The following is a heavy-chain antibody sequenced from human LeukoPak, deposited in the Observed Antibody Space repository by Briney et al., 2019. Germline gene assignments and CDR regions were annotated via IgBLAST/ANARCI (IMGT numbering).Heavy chain of an antibody. Sequence: GESLKISCKGSGYRFSSYWIGWVRQMPGKGLEWMGIIYPGDSDTKYSLSFQGQVTISADKSITTAYLQWSSLKDSATVMYYCAVLFGVLISPPKAFDIWGQGTMVTVAS. J-gene: IGHJ3*02. V-gene: IGHV5-51*01. CDR3: AVLFGVLISPPKAFDI. CDR1: GYRFSSYW. CDR2: IYPGDSDT. D-gene: IGHD3-3*01.